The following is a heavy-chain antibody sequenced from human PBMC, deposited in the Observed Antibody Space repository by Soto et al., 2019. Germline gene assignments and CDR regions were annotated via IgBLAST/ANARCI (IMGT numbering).Heavy chain of an antibody. J-gene: IGHJ4*02. CDR3: ARGQVGYCTNGVCYPIMRQDLDY. Sequence: QVQLQQWGAGLLKPSETLSLTCAVYGGSFSGYYWSWIRQPPGKGLEWIGEINHSGSTNYNPSLKSRVTISVDTSKNQCSLKLSSVTAADTAVYYCARGQVGYCTNGVCYPIMRQDLDYWGQGTLVTVSS. CDR1: GGSFSGYY. D-gene: IGHD2-8*01. V-gene: IGHV4-34*01. CDR2: INHSGST.